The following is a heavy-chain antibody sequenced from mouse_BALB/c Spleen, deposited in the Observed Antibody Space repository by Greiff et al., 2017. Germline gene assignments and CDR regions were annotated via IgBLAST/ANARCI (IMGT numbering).Heavy chain of an antibody. CDR2: ISSGSSTI. D-gene: IGHD1-1*01. V-gene: IGHV5-17*02. Sequence: EVQVVESGGGLVQPGGSRKLSCAASGFTYSSFGMHWVRQAPEKGLEWVAYISSGSSTIYYADTVKGRFTISRDNPKNTLFLQMTSLRSEDTAMYYCARSVFITTVVATNYFDYWGQGTTLTVSS. CDR1: GFTYSSFG. CDR3: ARSVFITTVVATNYFDY. J-gene: IGHJ2*01.